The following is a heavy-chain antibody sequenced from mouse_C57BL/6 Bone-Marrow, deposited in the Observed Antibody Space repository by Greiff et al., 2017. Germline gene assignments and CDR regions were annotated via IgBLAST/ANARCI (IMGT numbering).Heavy chain of an antibody. CDR2: IYPRDGST. CDR1: GYTFTSYD. J-gene: IGHJ1*03. V-gene: IGHV1-85*01. D-gene: IGHD1-1*01. CDR3: ARLEFDGSSGDWYFDV. Sequence: VQRVESGPELVKPGASVKLSCKASGYTFTSYDINWVKQRPGQGLEWIGWIYPRDGSTKYNEKFKGKATLTVDPSSSTAYMELHRLTSEDSAGYFCARLEFDGSSGDWYFDVWGTGTTVTVSS.